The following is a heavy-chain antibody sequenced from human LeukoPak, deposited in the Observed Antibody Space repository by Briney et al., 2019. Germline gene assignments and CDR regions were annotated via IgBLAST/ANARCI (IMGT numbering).Heavy chain of an antibody. Sequence: GGSLRLSCAASGFTFSSYAMHWVRQAPGKGLEWVAVISYDGSNKYYADSVKGRFTISRDNSKNTLYLQMNSLRAEDTAVYYCARVLYDSSGYHFDYWGQGTLVTVSS. J-gene: IGHJ4*02. D-gene: IGHD3-22*01. CDR1: GFTFSSYA. CDR2: ISYDGSNK. CDR3: ARVLYDSSGYHFDY. V-gene: IGHV3-30-3*01.